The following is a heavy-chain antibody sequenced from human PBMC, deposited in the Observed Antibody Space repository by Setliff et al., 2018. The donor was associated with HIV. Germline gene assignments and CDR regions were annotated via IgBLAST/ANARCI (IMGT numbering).Heavy chain of an antibody. CDR1: GYTLTELS. D-gene: IGHD5-12*01. CDR3: ATRIRDGHRGYGYFDF. V-gene: IGHV1-24*01. CDR2: FDPEDGET. Sequence: ASVKVSCKASGYTLTELSMHWARQAPGKGLEWMGGFDPEDGETIYAQKFQGRVTTTEDTSTDTAYMELSSLRPEDTAVYYCATRIRDGHRGYGYFDFWGQGTLVTVSS. J-gene: IGHJ4*02.